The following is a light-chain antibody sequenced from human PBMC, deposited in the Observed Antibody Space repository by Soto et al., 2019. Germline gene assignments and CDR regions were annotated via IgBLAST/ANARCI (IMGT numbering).Light chain of an antibody. Sequence: IQLTQSPSFLSAFVGGRVTITCRASQGIARSLAWYQQKPGKAPELLIYGASTLERGVPSRFSGSGSGTEFTLTISSPQPEDFATYYCHQVSSYPLTFGGGTTVEIK. CDR2: GAS. V-gene: IGKV1-9*01. J-gene: IGKJ4*01. CDR1: QGIARS. CDR3: HQVSSYPLT.